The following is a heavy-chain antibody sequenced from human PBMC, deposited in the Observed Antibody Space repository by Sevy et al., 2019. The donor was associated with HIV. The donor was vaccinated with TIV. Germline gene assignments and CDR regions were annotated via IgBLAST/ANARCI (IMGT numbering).Heavy chain of an antibody. CDR3: AKNPYDNNAFDI. V-gene: IGHV3-30*02. J-gene: IGHJ3*02. CDR2: IQSDGGNQ. CDR1: GFPFSSYA. D-gene: IGHD3-22*01. Sequence: GGSLRLSCTASGFPFSSYAIHWIRQAPGKGLEWVAYIQSDGGNQSYGDSVKGWFTISRDNSKNTVYLQMNSLRVEDMAVYYCAKNPYDNNAFDIWGQGTMVTVSS.